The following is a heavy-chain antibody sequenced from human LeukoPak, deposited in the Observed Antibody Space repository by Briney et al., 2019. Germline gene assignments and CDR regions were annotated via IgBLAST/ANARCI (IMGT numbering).Heavy chain of an antibody. D-gene: IGHD3-9*01. CDR2: IRYDGSNK. Sequence: GGSLRLSCAASGFTFSSYGMHWVRQAPGKGLEWVALIRYDGSNKYYADSVKGRFTISRDNSKNTLYLQMNGLRAEDTAVYYCAKDIRGYFDWHTYFDYWGQGTLVTVSS. CDR1: GFTFSSYG. V-gene: IGHV3-30*02. J-gene: IGHJ4*02. CDR3: AKDIRGYFDWHTYFDY.